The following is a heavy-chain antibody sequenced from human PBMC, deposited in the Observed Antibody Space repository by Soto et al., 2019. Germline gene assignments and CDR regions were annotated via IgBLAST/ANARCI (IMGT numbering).Heavy chain of an antibody. J-gene: IGHJ5*01. CDR1: GGSVRAPDW. V-gene: IGHV4-4*02. D-gene: IGHD1-1*01. CDR3: ARVRQGCSANNCYFDP. CDR2: VHISGHS. Sequence: SETLSLTCTLSGGSVRAPDWWTWVRQSPDKGLEWIAEVHISGHSNYNPSRRSRVSVSIDSSKNQFYLNLNSVTAADTAIYYCARVRQGCSANNCYFDPWGQGTQVTVSS.